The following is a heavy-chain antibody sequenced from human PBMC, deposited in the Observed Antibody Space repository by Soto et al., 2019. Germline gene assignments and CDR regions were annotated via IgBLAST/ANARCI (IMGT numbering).Heavy chain of an antibody. CDR2: ISSSSSTI. Sequence: HPGGSLRLSCAASGFTFSSYSMNWVRQAPGKGLEWVSSISSSSSTIYYADSVKGRFTISRDNAKNTLYLQINSLRAEDTAVYYCAKTKLRFLAYWGQGTLVTVSS. CDR3: AKTKLRFLAY. J-gene: IGHJ4*02. D-gene: IGHD3-3*01. V-gene: IGHV3-48*01. CDR1: GFTFSSYS.